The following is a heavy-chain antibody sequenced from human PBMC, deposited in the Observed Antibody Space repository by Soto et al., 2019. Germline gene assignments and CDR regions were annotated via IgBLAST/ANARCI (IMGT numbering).Heavy chain of an antibody. D-gene: IGHD3-3*01. J-gene: IGHJ4*02. Sequence: GGSPRLSCAASGFTFSSYAMHWVRQAPGKGLEWVAVISYDGSNKYYADSVKGRFTISRDNSKNTLYLQMNSLRAEDTAVYYCARDEGQYYDFWSGYFGWGQGTLVTVSS. CDR3: ARDEGQYYDFWSGYFG. CDR2: ISYDGSNK. CDR1: GFTFSSYA. V-gene: IGHV3-30-3*01.